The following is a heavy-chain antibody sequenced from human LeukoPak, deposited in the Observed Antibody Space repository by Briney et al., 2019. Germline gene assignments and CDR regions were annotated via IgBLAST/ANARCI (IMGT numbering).Heavy chain of an antibody. J-gene: IGHJ6*03. CDR1: GGSISSYY. V-gene: IGHV4-59*01. CDR2: IYYSGST. CDR3: ARGYCSGGSCYSYYYYNYMDV. Sequence: PSETLSLTCTVSGGSISSYYWSWIRQPPGKGLEWIGYIYYSGSTNYNPSLASRVTISVDMSKNQFSLKLSSVAAADTAVYFCARGYCSGGSCYSYYYYNYMDVWGKGTTVTVSS. D-gene: IGHD2-15*01.